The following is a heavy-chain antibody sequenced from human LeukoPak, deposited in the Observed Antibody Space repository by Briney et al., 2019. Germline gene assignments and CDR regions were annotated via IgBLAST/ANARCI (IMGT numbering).Heavy chain of an antibody. CDR1: GGSMGSYY. V-gene: IGHV4-59*08. J-gene: IGHJ3*02. CDR3: ASGIVGATDAFDI. D-gene: IGHD1-26*01. CDR2: IYYSGST. Sequence: SETLSLTCTVSGGSMGSYYWSWIRQPPGKGLEWIGYIYYSGSTNYKPSLNSRVTISVDTSKSQFSLKLSSVTAADTAVYYCASGIVGATDAFDIWGQGTMVTVSS.